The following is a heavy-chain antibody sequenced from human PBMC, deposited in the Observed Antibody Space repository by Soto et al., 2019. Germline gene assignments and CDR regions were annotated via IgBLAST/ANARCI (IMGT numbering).Heavy chain of an antibody. V-gene: IGHV3-33*03. CDR2: IWYDGSNK. CDR1: GFSFSSYG. J-gene: IGHJ3*01. D-gene: IGHD1-26*01. Sequence: GGSLRLSCAASGFSFSSYGMHWVRQAPGKGLDWVAVIWYDGSNKYYAESVKGRFTISRDNSKNTLYVQMNSLTVEDTAVYYCARAQYTGSYFDACDVWGQGTMVTV. CDR3: ARAQYTGSYFDACDV.